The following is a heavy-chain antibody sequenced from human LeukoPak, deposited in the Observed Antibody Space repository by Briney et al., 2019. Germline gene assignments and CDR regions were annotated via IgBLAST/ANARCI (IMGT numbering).Heavy chain of an antibody. CDR2: IYYSGST. Sequence: PSETLSLTCTVSGGSISSYYWSWIRQPPGKGLEWIGYIYYSGSTNYNPSLKSRVTISVDTSKNQFSLKLSSVTAADTAVYYCARADPPRGWYHYYYYMDVWGKGTTVTVSS. J-gene: IGHJ6*03. D-gene: IGHD6-19*01. CDR3: ARADPPRGWYHYYYYMDV. CDR1: GGSISSYY. V-gene: IGHV4-59*01.